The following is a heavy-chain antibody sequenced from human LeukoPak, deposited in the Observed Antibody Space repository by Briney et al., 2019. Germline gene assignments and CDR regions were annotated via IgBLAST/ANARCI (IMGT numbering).Heavy chain of an antibody. J-gene: IGHJ4*02. CDR3: AKDLGRYRNNYFDY. CDR2: ISSSGDTV. D-gene: IGHD1-26*01. Sequence: GGSLRLSCAASGFSFSSYEMNWVRQAPGKGLEWVSFISSSGDTVNYVDSVKGRFTISRDNAKNSLFLQMNSLRAEDTAVYYCAKDLGRYRNNYFDYWGQGTLVTVSS. V-gene: IGHV3-48*03. CDR1: GFSFSSYE.